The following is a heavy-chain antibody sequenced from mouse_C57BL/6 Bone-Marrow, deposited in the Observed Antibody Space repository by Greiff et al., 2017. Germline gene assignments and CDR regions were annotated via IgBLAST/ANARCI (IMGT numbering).Heavy chain of an antibody. Sequence: DVMLVESGGDLVKPGGSLKLSCAASGFTFSSYGMSWVRQTPDKRLEWVATISSGGSYTYYPDSVKGRFTISRDNAKNTLYLQMSSLKSEDTAMYYCARHENYYGSSDYWGQGTTLTVSS. CDR1: GFTFSSYG. V-gene: IGHV5-6*02. J-gene: IGHJ2*01. D-gene: IGHD1-1*01. CDR3: ARHENYYGSSDY. CDR2: ISSGGSYT.